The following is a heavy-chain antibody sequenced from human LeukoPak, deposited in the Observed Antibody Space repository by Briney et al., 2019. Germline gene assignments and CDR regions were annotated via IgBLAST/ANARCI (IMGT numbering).Heavy chain of an antibody. J-gene: IGHJ6*02. V-gene: IGHV1-69*13. Sequence: VASVKVSCKASGYTFTSYAISWVRQAPGQGLEWMGGIIPIFGTANYAQKFQGRVTITADESTSTAYMELSSLRSEDTAVYYCARLITMIVQYHGMDVWGQGTTVTVSS. CDR2: IIPIFGTA. CDR1: GYTFTSYA. CDR3: ARLITMIVQYHGMDV. D-gene: IGHD3-22*01.